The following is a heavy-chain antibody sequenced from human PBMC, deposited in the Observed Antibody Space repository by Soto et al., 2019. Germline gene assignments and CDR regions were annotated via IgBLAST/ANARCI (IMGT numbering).Heavy chain of an antibody. Sequence: SVKVSCKASGGTFSSYAISWVLQAPGQGLEWMGGIIPIFGTANYAQKFQGRVTITADESTSTAYMELSSLRSEDTAVYYCARGPTYYYDSSGYYRGRYFDYWGQGTLVTVSS. V-gene: IGHV1-69*13. CDR1: GGTFSSYA. J-gene: IGHJ4*02. D-gene: IGHD3-22*01. CDR3: ARGPTYYYDSSGYYRGRYFDY. CDR2: IIPIFGTA.